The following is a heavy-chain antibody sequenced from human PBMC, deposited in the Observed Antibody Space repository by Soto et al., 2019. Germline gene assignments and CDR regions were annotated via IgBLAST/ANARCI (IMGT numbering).Heavy chain of an antibody. CDR1: GFNFMTYS. CDR3: ASPGLHYHDTGRLYFDK. D-gene: IGHD3-22*01. CDR2: ISSSAIYI. Sequence: VESRRLAYGASGFNFMTYSLNWVRQAPGKGVEWVASISSSAIYIDYADSVKGRFTISRDNANNSLYLQMNSLRAADPASYYSASPGLHYHDTGRLYFDKWGDGILVTDS. J-gene: IGHJ4*01. V-gene: IGHV3-21*01.